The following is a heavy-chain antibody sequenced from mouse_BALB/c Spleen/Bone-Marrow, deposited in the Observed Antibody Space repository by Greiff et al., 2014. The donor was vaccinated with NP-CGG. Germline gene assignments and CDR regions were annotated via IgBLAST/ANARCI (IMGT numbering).Heavy chain of an antibody. CDR1: GFTFSDYY. V-gene: IGHV5-4*02. CDR2: ISDGGGYT. D-gene: IGHD3-1*01. J-gene: IGHJ4*01. Sequence: EVKLVESGGGLVKPGGSLKLSCAASGFTFSDYYMYWVRQTPEKRLEWVATISDGGGYTYYPDSVWGRFTISRDNAKNNLYLQMSSLKPEDTAMCYCARSGERFGAMDYWGQGTSVTVFS. CDR3: ARSGERFGAMDY.